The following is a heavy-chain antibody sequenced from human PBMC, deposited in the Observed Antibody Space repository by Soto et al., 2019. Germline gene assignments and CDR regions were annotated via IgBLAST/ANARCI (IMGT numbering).Heavy chain of an antibody. CDR1: GGSISSGGYY. CDR3: ARGSVYVAFDI. Sequence: QVQLQESGPGLVKPSQTLSLTYTVSGGSISSGGYYWSWIRQHPGKGLEWIGYIYDSGSTYYNPSLKSQVTISVDTSKNQFSLKLSSVTAADTAVYYCARGSVYVAFDIWGQGTMVTVSS. D-gene: IGHD3-16*01. J-gene: IGHJ3*02. V-gene: IGHV4-31*01. CDR2: IYDSGST.